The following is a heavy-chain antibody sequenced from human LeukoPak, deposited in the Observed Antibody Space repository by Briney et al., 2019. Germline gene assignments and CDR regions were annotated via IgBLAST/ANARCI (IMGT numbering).Heavy chain of an antibody. D-gene: IGHD1-26*01. CDR3: ARVRGATLSDEYFDY. Sequence: PGGSVRLSCAASGFTFSRYSMNWVRQAPGKGLEWVSFIIGSGDLIYYADSVKGRFTISRDNAKNSLYLQMNSLRDEDTAVYYCARVRGATLSDEYFDYWGQGALVTVSS. J-gene: IGHJ4*02. V-gene: IGHV3-48*02. CDR1: GFTFSRYS. CDR2: IIGSGDLI.